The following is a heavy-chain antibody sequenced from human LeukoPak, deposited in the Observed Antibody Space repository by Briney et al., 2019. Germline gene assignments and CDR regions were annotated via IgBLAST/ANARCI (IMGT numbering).Heavy chain of an antibody. CDR3: ASHSPSIAVAGSDFDY. V-gene: IGHV3-30-3*01. Sequence: GGSLRLSCAASGFTFSSYAMHWVRQAPGKGLEWVAVISYDGSNKYYADSVKGRFTISRDNSKNTLYLQMNSLRAEDTAVYYCASHSPSIAVAGSDFDYWGQGTLVTVSS. CDR1: GFTFSSYA. J-gene: IGHJ4*02. D-gene: IGHD6-19*01. CDR2: ISYDGSNK.